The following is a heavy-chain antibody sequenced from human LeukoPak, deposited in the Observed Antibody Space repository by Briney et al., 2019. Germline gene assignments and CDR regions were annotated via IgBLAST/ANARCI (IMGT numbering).Heavy chain of an antibody. CDR2: MFYGGTN. D-gene: IGHD6-13*01. CDR3: ARQLPTAAADTRGYFDY. V-gene: IGHV4-39*01. J-gene: IGHJ4*01. CDR1: GVSISNADYY. Sequence: SETLSLTCSVSGVSISNADYYWGWIRQAPGKGLEWIGSMFYGGTNHYNPSLKSRATISVDTSKNQFSLKLTSVTAADAAIYYCARQLPTAAADTRGYFDYWGQGAVVTVSS.